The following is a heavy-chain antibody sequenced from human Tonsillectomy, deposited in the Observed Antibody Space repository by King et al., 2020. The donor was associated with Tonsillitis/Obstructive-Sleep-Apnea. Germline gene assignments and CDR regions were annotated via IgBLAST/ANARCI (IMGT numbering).Heavy chain of an antibody. CDR3: ATNSTAGDWFDP. CDR1: GGSFSGYY. D-gene: IGHD6-13*01. J-gene: IGHJ5*02. Sequence: VQLQQWGAGLLKPSETLSLTCAVYGGSFSGYYLSWIRQPPGKGLECIGGINHSGSTNYNPSLKSRVTISVDTSKNQFSLKLGSVTAADTAVYYCATNSTAGDWFDPWGQGTLVTVSS. V-gene: IGHV4-34*01. CDR2: INHSGST.